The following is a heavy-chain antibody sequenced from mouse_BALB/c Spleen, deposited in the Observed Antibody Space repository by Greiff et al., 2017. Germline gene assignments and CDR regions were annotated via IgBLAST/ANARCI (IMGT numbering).Heavy chain of an antibody. V-gene: IGHV2-6-4*01. Sequence: VMLVESGPGLVAPSQSLSITCTVSGFSLSRYSVHWVRQPPGKGLEWLGMIWGGGSTDYNSALKSRLSISKDNSKSQGFLKMNSLQTDDTAMYYGAGVSTVEKGAWLADWGQGTLVTVSA. D-gene: IGHD1-1*01. J-gene: IGHJ3*01. CDR1: GFSLSRYS. CDR3: AGVSTVEKGAWLAD. CDR2: IWGGGST.